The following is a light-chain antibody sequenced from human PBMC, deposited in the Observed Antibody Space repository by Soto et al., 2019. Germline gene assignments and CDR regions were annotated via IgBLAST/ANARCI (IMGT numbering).Light chain of an antibody. Sequence: QSVLTQPASVSGSPVQAITISFSGTSSDVGAFNYVSWYQQHPGKAPKLMIYDVSNRPSGVSNRFSGSKSGNTSSLTISGLQAADEVDYYCSLYTSENTYVFGTGTKV. CDR1: SSDVGAFNY. V-gene: IGLV2-14*03. CDR3: SLYTSENTYV. J-gene: IGLJ1*01. CDR2: DVS.